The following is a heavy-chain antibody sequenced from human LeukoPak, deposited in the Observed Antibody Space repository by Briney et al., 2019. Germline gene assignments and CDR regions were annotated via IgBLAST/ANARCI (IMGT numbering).Heavy chain of an antibody. CDR2: VYYSGST. Sequence: SETLSLTCTVSGGSISSYYWSWIRQPPGKGLEWIGYVYYSGSTNYNPSLKSRLTISVDTSKNQFSLKLSSVTAAGTAVYYCARVGGRGPLGYFDYWGQGTLVTVPS. CDR3: ARVGGRGPLGYFDY. V-gene: IGHV4-59*01. D-gene: IGHD3-16*01. CDR1: GGSISSYY. J-gene: IGHJ4*02.